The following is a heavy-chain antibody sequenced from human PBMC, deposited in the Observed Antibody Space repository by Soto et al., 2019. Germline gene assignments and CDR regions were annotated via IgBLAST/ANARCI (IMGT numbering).Heavy chain of an antibody. CDR1: GYSFTSYW. Sequence: GESLKISCKGSGYSFTSYWIGWVRQMPGKGLEWMGIIYPGDSDTRYSPSFQGQVTISADKSISTAYLQWSSLKASDTAMYYCARQVTSNYYGSGSYYNHYYYYYMDVWGKGPRSPSP. CDR2: IYPGDSDT. CDR3: ARQVTSNYYGSGSYYNHYYYYYMDV. V-gene: IGHV5-51*01. J-gene: IGHJ6*03. D-gene: IGHD3-10*01.